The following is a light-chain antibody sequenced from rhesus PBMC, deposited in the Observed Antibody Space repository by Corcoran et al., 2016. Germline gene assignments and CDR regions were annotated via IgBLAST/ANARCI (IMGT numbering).Light chain of an antibody. CDR2: KAS. J-gene: IGKJ4*01. CDR1: QGISSW. Sequence: DIQMTQSPSSLSASVGDRVTITCRASQGISSWLAWYQQKPGKAPKLLIFKASSLQSGVPSRLSGSGCGTDFTLTISSLQPEDFATNYFQQYNSARLTFGEGTKVEIK. V-gene: IGKV1-21*01. CDR3: QQYNSARLT.